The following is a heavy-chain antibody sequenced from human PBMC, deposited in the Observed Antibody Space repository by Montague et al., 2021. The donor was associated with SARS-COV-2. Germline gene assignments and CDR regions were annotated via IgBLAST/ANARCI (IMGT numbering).Heavy chain of an antibody. Sequence: SETLSLTCTVSGGSISNFYWSWLRQPPGRGLEWIAYVFYSGTTSYNPSLKSRATISVDTSKNHFSLRLSAVTAADTARYYCARAQNICFIANCVNYFDLWGLGALVTVSS. CDR1: GGSISNFY. CDR2: VFYSGTT. CDR3: ARAQNICFIANCVNYFDL. V-gene: IGHV4-59*01. D-gene: IGHD2-15*01. J-gene: IGHJ4*02.